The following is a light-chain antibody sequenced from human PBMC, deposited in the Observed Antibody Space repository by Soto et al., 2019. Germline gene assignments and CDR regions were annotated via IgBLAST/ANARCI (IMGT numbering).Light chain of an antibody. CDR2: GAS. CDR1: QGIGDT. Sequence: EVVLTQSPATLSVSPGEGVTLSCRASQGIGDTLAWYQHKPGQTPRLLIYGASTRATGIPARFSGSGSGTEFTLTISSLQSEVFALYFYQQYRNSPLWRFGPGTNVEI. CDR3: QQYRNSPLWR. J-gene: IGKJ1*01. V-gene: IGKV3-15*01.